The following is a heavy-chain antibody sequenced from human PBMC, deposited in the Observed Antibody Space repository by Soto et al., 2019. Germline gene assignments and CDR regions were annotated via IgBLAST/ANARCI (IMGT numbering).Heavy chain of an antibody. V-gene: IGHV3-9*01. CDR1: GFTFDDYA. CDR3: ANGVRRDGYNFYDY. CDR2: ISWNSGSI. J-gene: IGHJ4*02. D-gene: IGHD5-18*01. Sequence: GGSLRLSCAASGFTFDDYAMHWVRQAPGKGLERVSGISWNSGSIGYADSVKGRFTISRDNAKNSLYLQMNSLRAEDTALYYCANGVRRDGYNFYDYWGQGTLVTVYS.